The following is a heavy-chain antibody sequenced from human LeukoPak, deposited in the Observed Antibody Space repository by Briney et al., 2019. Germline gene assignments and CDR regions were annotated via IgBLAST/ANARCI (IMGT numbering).Heavy chain of an antibody. V-gene: IGHV1-46*01. J-gene: IGHJ4*02. CDR2: INPSGGST. CDR3: ARDQGSGCFY. CDR1: GGTFSSYA. Sequence: ASVKVSCKASGGTFSSYAISWVRQAPGQGLEWMGIINPSGGSTSYAQKFQGRVTMTRDTSTSTVYMELSSLRSEDTAVYYCARDQGSGCFYWGQGTLVTVSS. D-gene: IGHD6-19*01.